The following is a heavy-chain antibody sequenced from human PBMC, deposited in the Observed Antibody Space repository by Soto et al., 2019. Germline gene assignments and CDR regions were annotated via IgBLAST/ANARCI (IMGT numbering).Heavy chain of an antibody. CDR3: ARDFNKFDY. CDR1: GFTFSSYS. CDR2: ISSSSSSI. J-gene: IGHJ4*02. Sequence: GGSLRLSCAASGFTFSSYSMNWVRQAPGKGLEWVSSISSSSSSIYYADSVKGRFTFSRDNAKNSLYLQMNNLRAEDTAVYYCARDFNKFDYWGQGTLVTVSS. V-gene: IGHV3-21*04.